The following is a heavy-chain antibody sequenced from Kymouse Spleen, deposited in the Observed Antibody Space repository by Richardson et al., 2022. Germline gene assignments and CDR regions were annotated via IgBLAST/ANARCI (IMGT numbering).Heavy chain of an antibody. D-gene: IGHD3-10*01. CDR2: INHSGST. Sequence: QVQLQQWGAGLLKPSETLSLTCAVYGGSFSGYYWSWIRQPPGKGLEWIGEINHSGSTNYNPSLKSRVTISVDTSKNQFSLKLSSVTAADTAVYYCARGRGTMVRDGMDVWGQGTTVTVSS. CDR1: GGSFSGYY. V-gene: IGHV4-34*01. CDR3: ARGRGTMVRDGMDV. J-gene: IGHJ6*02.